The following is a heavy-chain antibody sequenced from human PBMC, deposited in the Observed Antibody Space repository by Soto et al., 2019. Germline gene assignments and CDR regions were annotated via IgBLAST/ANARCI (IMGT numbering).Heavy chain of an antibody. V-gene: IGHV3-23*01. D-gene: IGHD4-4*01. CDR2: ITGSGGST. J-gene: IGHJ6*02. CDR1: GFSFSNYS. Sequence: GHSLRFSYAASGFSFSNYSMSWVRQAPGEGLEWVSAITGSGGSTYYADSVMGRFTISRENSKNTLFLQMNSLRADDTAIYYCGKDLYSRDYGVDVWGQGTTDPDYS. CDR3: GKDLYSRDYGVDV.